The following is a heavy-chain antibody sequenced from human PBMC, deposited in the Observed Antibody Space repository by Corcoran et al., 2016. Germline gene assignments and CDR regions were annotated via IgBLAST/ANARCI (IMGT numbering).Heavy chain of an antibody. D-gene: IGHD3-22*01. CDR1: GFTFSNAW. V-gene: IGHV3-15*01. CDR2: IKSKTDGGTT. CDR3: PTATPYYYDSSGYFRDY. J-gene: IGHJ4*02. Sequence: EVQLVESGGGLVKPGGSLRLSCAASGFTFSNAWMSWVRQAPGKGLEWVGRIKSKTDGGTTDYAAPVKGRFTISRDDSKNTLYLQMNSLKTEDTAVYYCPTATPYYYDSSGYFRDYWGREPLSPSPQ.